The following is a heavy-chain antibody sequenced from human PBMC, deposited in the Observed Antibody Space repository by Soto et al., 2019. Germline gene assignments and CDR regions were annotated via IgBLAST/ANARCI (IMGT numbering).Heavy chain of an antibody. V-gene: IGHV4-39*01. D-gene: IGHD2-15*01. CDR1: GGSISSSSYY. CDR3: VALFGGSCYLKVCEKRGALDP. J-gene: IGHJ5*02. Sequence: SETLSLTCTVSGGSISSSSYYWGWIRQPPGKRLESFWIIYYSVSTYYNPSLKIRVTISVDSSNNQFSLKLSSVTVAYPAVYYFVALFGGSCYLKVCEKRGALDPWGQGTLVTVSS. CDR2: IYYSVST.